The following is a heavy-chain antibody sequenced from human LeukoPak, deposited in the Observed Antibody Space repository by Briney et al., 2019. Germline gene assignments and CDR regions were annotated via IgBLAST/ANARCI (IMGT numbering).Heavy chain of an antibody. CDR2: INHSGST. CDR1: GGSFSGYY. D-gene: IGHD3-22*01. J-gene: IGHJ4*02. V-gene: IGHV4-34*01. Sequence: SETLSLTCAVYGGSFSGYYWSWIRQPPGKGLEWIGEINHSGSTNYNPSLKSRVTISVDTSKNQFSLKLSSVTAADTAVYYCARLLYYYDSSGPNWGQGTLVTVSS. CDR3: ARLLYYYDSSGPN.